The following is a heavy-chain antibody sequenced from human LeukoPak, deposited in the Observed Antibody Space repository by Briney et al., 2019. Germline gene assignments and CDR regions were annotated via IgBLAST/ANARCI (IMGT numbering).Heavy chain of an antibody. CDR1: GFTFNDYG. Sequence: GGSLRLSCAASGFTFNDYGMSWVRQAPGKGLEWVSGTNWNGARTGYADSVKGRFIISRDNSKNTQYLQMNSLIAEDTAPYYFATIGTGDYREYSWGEGTLGTVSS. CDR2: TNWNGART. V-gene: IGHV3-20*04. D-gene: IGHD3/OR15-3a*01. CDR3: ATIGTGDYREYS. J-gene: IGHJ4*02.